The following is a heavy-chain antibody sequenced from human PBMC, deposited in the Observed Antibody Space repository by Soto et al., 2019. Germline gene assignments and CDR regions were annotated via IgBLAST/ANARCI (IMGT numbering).Heavy chain of an antibody. CDR2: IWYDGSNK. V-gene: IGHV3-33*01. CDR1: GFTFSSYG. D-gene: IGHD3-22*01. CDR3: ARDIYYYDSSGYFDY. J-gene: IGHJ4*02. Sequence: GGSLRLSCAASGFTFSSYGMHWVRQAPGKGLEWVTVIWYDGSNKYYADSVKGRFTISRDNSKNTLYLQMHSLRAEDTAVYYCARDIYYYDSSGYFDYWGQGTLVTVSS.